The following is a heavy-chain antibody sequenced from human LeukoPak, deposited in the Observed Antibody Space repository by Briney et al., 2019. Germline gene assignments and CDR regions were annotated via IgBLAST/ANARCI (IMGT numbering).Heavy chain of an antibody. V-gene: IGHV3-13*01. CDR2: IGIVGDT. CDR1: GFTVSEYD. Sequence: GGSLRLSCAASGFTVSEYDMHWVRQATWKGLEWVSAIGIVGDTYYVGSVKGRFTMSRDNASNKVHLQMNSLRDGDTGVYYCLRDYHGMDVWGQGTTVIVSS. J-gene: IGHJ6*02. CDR3: LRDYHGMDV. D-gene: IGHD3-16*02.